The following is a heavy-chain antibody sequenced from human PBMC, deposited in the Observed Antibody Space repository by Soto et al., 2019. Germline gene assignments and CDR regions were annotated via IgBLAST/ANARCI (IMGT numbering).Heavy chain of an antibody. Sequence: QVQLVESGGGVVQPGRSLRLSCAASGFTFSSYGMHWVRQAPGKGLEWVAVIWYDGSNKYYADSVKGRFTISRDNSKNTLYLQMNSLRAEDTAVYYCARDGGRGAVAAASDYWGQGTLVTVSS. CDR2: IWYDGSNK. V-gene: IGHV3-33*01. CDR1: GFTFSSYG. J-gene: IGHJ4*02. D-gene: IGHD6-19*01. CDR3: ARDGGRGAVAAASDY.